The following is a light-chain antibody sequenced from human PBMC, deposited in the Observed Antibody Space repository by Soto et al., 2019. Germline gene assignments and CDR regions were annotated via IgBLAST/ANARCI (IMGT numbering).Light chain of an antibody. CDR2: DAS. Sequence: IQMTQSLSSLSASVGFRFTITCQASQDIKNYLNWYQQKTGKAPRLMIYDASNLETGVPSRFSGSGYGTDFNFTISSLQTEDIATYYCQQYEDIPITFGQGTRLEIK. CDR1: QDIKNY. J-gene: IGKJ5*01. CDR3: QQYEDIPIT. V-gene: IGKV1-33*01.